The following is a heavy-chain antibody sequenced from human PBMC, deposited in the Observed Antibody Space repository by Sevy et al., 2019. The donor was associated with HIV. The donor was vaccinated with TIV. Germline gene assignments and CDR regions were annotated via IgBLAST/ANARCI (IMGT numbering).Heavy chain of an antibody. Sequence: GESLKISCKGSGYSFTSYWIGWVRQMPGKGLEWMGIIYPGDSDTRYSPSFQGQVTMSADKSISTAYLQWSSLKASDTAMYYCARPRITIFGSGAFDIWGQGTMVIVSS. D-gene: IGHD3-3*01. V-gene: IGHV5-51*01. CDR1: GYSFTSYW. CDR3: ARPRITIFGSGAFDI. CDR2: IYPGDSDT. J-gene: IGHJ3*02.